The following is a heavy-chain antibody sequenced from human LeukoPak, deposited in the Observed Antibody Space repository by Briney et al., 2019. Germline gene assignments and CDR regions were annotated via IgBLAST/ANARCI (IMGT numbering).Heavy chain of an antibody. CDR2: ISSSGSTI. J-gene: IGHJ3*02. Sequence: PGGSLRLSCAASGSGFTFSSFAMGWVRQAPGKGLEWVSYISSSGSTIYYADSVKGRFTISRDNAKNSLYLQMNSLRAEDTAVYYCASTLPLAYAFDIWGQGTMVTVSS. V-gene: IGHV3-48*04. CDR3: ASTLPLAYAFDI. CDR1: GSGFTFSSFA. D-gene: IGHD2-15*01.